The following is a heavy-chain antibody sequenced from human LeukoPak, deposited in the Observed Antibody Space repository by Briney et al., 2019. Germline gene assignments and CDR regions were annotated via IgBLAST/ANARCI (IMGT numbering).Heavy chain of an antibody. Sequence: GGSLRLSCTVSGFTVSSYGMHWVRQAPGKGLEWVAFIRYDGSNKYYADSVKGRFTISRDNSKNTLYLQMNSLRAEDTAVYYCAKGTRDYYGSGFFDYWGQGTLVTVSS. CDR1: GFTVSSYG. V-gene: IGHV3-30*02. D-gene: IGHD3-10*01. CDR3: AKGTRDYYGSGFFDY. CDR2: IRYDGSNK. J-gene: IGHJ4*02.